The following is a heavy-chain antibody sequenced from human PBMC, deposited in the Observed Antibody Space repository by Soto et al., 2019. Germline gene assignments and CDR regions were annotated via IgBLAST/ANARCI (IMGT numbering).Heavy chain of an antibody. V-gene: IGHV3-73*01. CDR3: IRVSVTPFVY. Sequence: PGGSLRLPCAASAFVFSDSAIHWVREASGRGLERVGRIRSKPINYATGYAASVKGRFTISRDDSQNTAYLQMNSSKTEDQAVDYCIRVSVTPFVYWGPGILVKVFS. CDR1: AFVFSDSA. J-gene: IGHJ4*02. D-gene: IGHD4-17*01. CDR2: IRSKPINYAT.